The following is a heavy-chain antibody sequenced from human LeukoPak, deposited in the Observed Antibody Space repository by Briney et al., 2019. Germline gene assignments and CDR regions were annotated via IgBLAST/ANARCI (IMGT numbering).Heavy chain of an antibody. CDR2: INHSGST. CDR3: ARRRRWYGVDY. J-gene: IGHJ4*02. D-gene: IGHD6-13*01. Sequence: SETLSLTCAVYGGSFSGYYWSWIRQPPGKGLEWIGEINHSGSTNYNPSLKSRVTISVDTSKNQFSLKLSSVTAADTAVYYCARRRRWYGVDYWGQGTLVTVSS. CDR1: GGSFSGYY. V-gene: IGHV4-34*01.